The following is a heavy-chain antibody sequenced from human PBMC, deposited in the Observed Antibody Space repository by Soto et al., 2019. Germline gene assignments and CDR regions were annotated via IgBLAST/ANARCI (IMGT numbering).Heavy chain of an antibody. J-gene: IGHJ4*02. D-gene: IGHD2-21*02. CDR3: ARVRDCGGDCYTYYFDY. V-gene: IGHV1-69*01. CDR2: IIPIFGTA. CDR1: GGTFSSYA. Sequence: QVQLVQSGAEVKKPGSSVKVSCKASGGTFSSYAISWVRQAPGQGLEWMGGIIPIFGTANYAQKFQGRVTITADESTSTAYMELSSMRSEDTAVYYCARVRDCGGDCYTYYFDYWGQGTLVTVSS.